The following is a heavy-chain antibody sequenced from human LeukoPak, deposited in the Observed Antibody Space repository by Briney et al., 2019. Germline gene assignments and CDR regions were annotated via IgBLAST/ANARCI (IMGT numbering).Heavy chain of an antibody. CDR1: GGSISSGGYY. CDR2: IYHSGST. V-gene: IGHV4-30-2*01. J-gene: IGHJ4*02. CDR3: ARTNPVDPEIDY. Sequence: KASETLSLTCTVSGGSISSGGYYWSWIRQPPGKGLEWIGYIYHSGSTYYNPSLKSRVTISVDRSKNQFSLKLSSVTAADTAVYYCARTNPVDPEIDYWGQGTLVTVSS. D-gene: IGHD5-12*01.